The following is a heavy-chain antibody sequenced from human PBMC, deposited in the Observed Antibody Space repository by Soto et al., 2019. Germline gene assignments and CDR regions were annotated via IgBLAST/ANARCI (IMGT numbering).Heavy chain of an antibody. V-gene: IGHV3-66*01. CDR2: IYSGGST. CDR1: GFTVSSNY. Sequence: GGSLRLSCAASGFTVSSNYMSWVRQAPGKGLEWVSVIYSGGSTYYADSVKGRFTISRDNSKNTLYFQMNSLRAEDTAVYYCARDRSTIYAFDIWGQGTMLTVSS. CDR3: ARDRSTIYAFDI. J-gene: IGHJ3*02. D-gene: IGHD3-3*01.